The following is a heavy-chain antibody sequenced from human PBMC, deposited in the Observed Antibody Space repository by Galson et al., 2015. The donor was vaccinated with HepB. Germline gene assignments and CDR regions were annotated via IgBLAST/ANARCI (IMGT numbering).Heavy chain of an antibody. CDR3: ASILRGYYDFWSGYLYYYYYGMDV. V-gene: IGHV4-39*01. J-gene: IGHJ6*02. CDR2: IYYSGST. D-gene: IGHD3-3*01. CDR1: GGSISSSSYY. Sequence: ETLSLTCTVSGGSISSSSYYWGWIRQPPGKGLEWIGSIYYSGSTYYNPSLKSRVTISVDTSKNQFSLKLSSVTAADTAVYYCASILRGYYDFWSGYLYYYYYGMDVWGQGTTVTVSS.